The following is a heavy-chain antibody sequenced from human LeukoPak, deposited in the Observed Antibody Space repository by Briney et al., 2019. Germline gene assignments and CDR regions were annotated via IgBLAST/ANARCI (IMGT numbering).Heavy chain of an antibody. CDR2: ISSSSSYI. CDR3: ARDLGGYYYDGDY. Sequence: GGSLRLSCAASGFTFSSYSMNWVRQAPGKGLEWVSYISSSSSYIYYADSVKGRFTISRDNAKNSLYLQMNSLRAEDTAVYYCARDLGGYYYDGDYWGQGTLVTVSS. J-gene: IGHJ4*02. V-gene: IGHV3-21*05. CDR1: GFTFSSYS. D-gene: IGHD3-22*01.